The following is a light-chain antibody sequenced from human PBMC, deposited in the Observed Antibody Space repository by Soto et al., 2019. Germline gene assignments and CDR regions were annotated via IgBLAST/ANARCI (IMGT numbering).Light chain of an antibody. Sequence: EIVLTQSPGTLSLSPGERATLSCRASQSISSSYLVWYQQKPGQAHRLLIYGASSRATGIPDRFSGSGSGTDFTLTISSLQSEDFAVYYCQQYNNWPRTFGQGTKVDIK. J-gene: IGKJ1*01. CDR1: QSISSSY. CDR3: QQYNNWPRT. V-gene: IGKV3-20*01. CDR2: GAS.